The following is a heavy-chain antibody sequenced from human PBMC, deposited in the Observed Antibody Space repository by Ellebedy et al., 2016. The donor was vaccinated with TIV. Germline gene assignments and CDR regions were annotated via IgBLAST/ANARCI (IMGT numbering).Heavy chain of an antibody. J-gene: IGHJ6*03. CDR2: INHSGST. CDR3: ARGTDTWGYFYYYYMDV. Sequence: SETLSLXXAVYGGSFSGYYWSWIRQPPGKGLEWIGEINHSGSTNYNPSLKSRVTISVDTSKNQFSLKLSSVTAADTAVYYCARGTDTWGYFYYYYMDVWGKGTTVTVSS. CDR1: GGSFSGYY. D-gene: IGHD3-16*01. V-gene: IGHV4-34*01.